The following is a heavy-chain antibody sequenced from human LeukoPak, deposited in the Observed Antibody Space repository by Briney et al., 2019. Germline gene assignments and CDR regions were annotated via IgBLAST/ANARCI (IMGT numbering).Heavy chain of an antibody. CDR1: GFTFSNAW. J-gene: IGHJ6*04. CDR3: TTGPLLWFGESYYGMDV. V-gene: IGHV3-15*01. CDR2: IKSKTDGGTT. D-gene: IGHD3-10*01. Sequence: GGSLRLSRAASGFTFSNAWMSWVRQAPGKGLEWVGRIKSKTDGGTTDYAAPVRGRFTISRDDSKNTLYLQMNSLKTEDTAVYYCTTGPLLWFGESYYGMDVWGKGTTVTVSS.